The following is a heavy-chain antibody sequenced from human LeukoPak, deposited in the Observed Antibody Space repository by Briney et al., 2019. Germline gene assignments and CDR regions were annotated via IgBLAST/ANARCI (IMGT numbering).Heavy chain of an antibody. D-gene: IGHD6-13*01. CDR3: ARGSYSSSWYGRRPYPFDY. CDR1: GYTFTSYG. CDR2: MNPNSGNT. Sequence: GASVKVSCKASGYTFTSYGISWVRQAPGQGLEWMGWMNPNSGNTGYAQKFQGRVTMTRNTSISTAYMELSSLRSEDTAVYYCARGSYSSSWYGRRPYPFDYWGQGTLVTVSS. V-gene: IGHV1-8*02. J-gene: IGHJ4*02.